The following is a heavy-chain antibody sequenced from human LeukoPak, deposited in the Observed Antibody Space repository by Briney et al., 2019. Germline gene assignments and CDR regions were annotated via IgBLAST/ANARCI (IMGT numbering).Heavy chain of an antibody. CDR3: ARTVYDLRGQSLVPGLGS. D-gene: IGHD6-13*01. CDR1: GFIFRTHE. Sequence: PGGSLRLSCAASGFIFRTHEMNWVRQAPGKGLEWISYIGTIISTKYYADSVKGRFTISRDDARSSLFLQMSSLRVEDTAVYYCARTVYDLRGQSLVPGLGSWGQGTLVTVSS. V-gene: IGHV3-48*03. J-gene: IGHJ4*02. CDR2: IGTIISTK.